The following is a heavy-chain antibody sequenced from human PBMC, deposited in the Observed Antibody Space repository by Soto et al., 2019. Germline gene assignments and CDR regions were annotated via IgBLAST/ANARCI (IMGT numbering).Heavy chain of an antibody. CDR1: GFTFSSYA. Sequence: GGSLRLSCAASGFTFSSYAMSWVRQAPGKGLEWVSDISGSGGSTYYADSVKGRFTISRDNSKNTLYLQMNSLRAEDTAVYYCAKDRCSGGSCLYYYGMDVWGQGTTVTVSS. CDR2: ISGSGGST. CDR3: AKDRCSGGSCLYYYGMDV. D-gene: IGHD2-15*01. J-gene: IGHJ6*02. V-gene: IGHV3-23*01.